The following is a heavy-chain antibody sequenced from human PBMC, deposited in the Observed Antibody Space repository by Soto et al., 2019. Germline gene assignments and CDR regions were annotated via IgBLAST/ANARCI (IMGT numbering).Heavy chain of an antibody. CDR3: AGVLGGYCSGGSCAGGYYYYYYMDV. J-gene: IGHJ6*03. CDR1: GFTVSSNY. V-gene: IGHV3-66*01. Sequence: HPGGSLRLSCAASGFTVSSNYMSWVRQAPGKGLEWVSVIYSGGSSYYADSVKGRFTISRDNSKNTLYLQMNSLRAEDTAVYYCAGVLGGYCSGGSCAGGYYYYYYMDVWGKGTTVTVSS. D-gene: IGHD2-15*01. CDR2: IYSGGSS.